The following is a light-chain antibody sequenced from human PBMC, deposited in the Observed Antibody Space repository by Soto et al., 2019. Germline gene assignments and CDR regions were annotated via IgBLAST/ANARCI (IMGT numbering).Light chain of an antibody. V-gene: IGLV2-14*01. J-gene: IGLJ1*01. CDR1: SSDVGAYNY. Sequence: SALTQPASVSGSPGQSITISCPGPSSDVGAYNYDSWYQQYPGEAPKVIIYDVSHRPAGVSNRFSGSKSGNTASLTISGLQTQDEADYYCSSYTSATTYVFGTGTKVTVL. CDR2: DVS. CDR3: SSYTSATTYV.